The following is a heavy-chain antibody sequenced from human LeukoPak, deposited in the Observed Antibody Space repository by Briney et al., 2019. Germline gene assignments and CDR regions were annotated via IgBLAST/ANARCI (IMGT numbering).Heavy chain of an antibody. CDR3: ARAHSGSYLWYFDY. Sequence: GGSLRLSCAASGFTFSSYSMNWVRQAPGKGLEWVSSISSSNDYIYYADSVKGRFTISRDNAKNSLFLQMNSLRAEDTAVYYCARAHSGSYLWYFDYWGQGTLATVSS. J-gene: IGHJ4*02. V-gene: IGHV3-21*01. D-gene: IGHD1-26*01. CDR2: ISSSNDYI. CDR1: GFTFSSYS.